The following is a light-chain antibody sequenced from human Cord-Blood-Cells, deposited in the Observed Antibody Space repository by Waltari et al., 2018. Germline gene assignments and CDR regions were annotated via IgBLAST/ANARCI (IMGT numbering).Light chain of an antibody. J-gene: IGKJ1*01. V-gene: IGKV1-5*03. Sequence: DIQMTQSPSTLSASVGDRVTITCRASQSISSWLAGYQQKPGKAPKLLIYKASSLESGVPTSFSSSGSGTEFTLTISSLQPDDFATYYCQQYNSYPGTFGQGTKVEIK. CDR3: QQYNSYPGT. CDR2: KAS. CDR1: QSISSW.